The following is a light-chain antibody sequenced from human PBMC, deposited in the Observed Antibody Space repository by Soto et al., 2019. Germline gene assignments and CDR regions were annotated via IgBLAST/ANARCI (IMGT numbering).Light chain of an antibody. CDR3: QQCNNWRPIT. CDR2: DVF. V-gene: IGKV3-11*01. J-gene: IGKJ5*01. CDR1: QSVGNC. Sequence: EIVLTQSPATLSLSPGERATLSCRASQSVGNCLAWYQQKPGQAPRLLIYDVFSRAPGIPARFSGSGSGTDFTLIISSLEPEDFAVYYCQQCNNWRPITFGQGTRLEIK.